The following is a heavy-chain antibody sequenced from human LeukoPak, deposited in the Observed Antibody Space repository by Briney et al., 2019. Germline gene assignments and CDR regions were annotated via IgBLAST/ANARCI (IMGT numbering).Heavy chain of an antibody. CDR3: AKDPTDFDSSGQTYFDY. Sequence: GGSLRLSCAASGFTFSSCAMDWVRQAPGKGLEWVSGISGSGGITHYADSVRGRFTISRDNSKNTLYLQMNSLRAEDTAVYYCAKDPTDFDSSGQTYFDYWGQGSLVTVSS. V-gene: IGHV3-23*01. CDR2: ISGSGGIT. J-gene: IGHJ4*02. D-gene: IGHD3-22*01. CDR1: GFTFSSCA.